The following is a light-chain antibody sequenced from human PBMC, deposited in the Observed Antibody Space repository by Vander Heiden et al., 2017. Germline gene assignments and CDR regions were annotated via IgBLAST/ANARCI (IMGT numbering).Light chain of an antibody. CDR2: AAS. CDR3: QQVNSYPFT. Sequence: DIQLTQSPSFLSASVGDRVTITCRASQGIAGHLAWYQQRAGKAPKLLIYAASTLQSWVPSGISGSGSGTEFTRTISSLQPEDCATYYCQQVNSYPFTFGGGTKLEIK. V-gene: IGKV1-9*01. CDR1: QGIAGH. J-gene: IGKJ4*01.